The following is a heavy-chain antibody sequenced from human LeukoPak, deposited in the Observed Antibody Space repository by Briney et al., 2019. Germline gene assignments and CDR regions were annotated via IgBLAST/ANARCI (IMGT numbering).Heavy chain of an antibody. CDR2: IYTSGST. D-gene: IGHD5-24*01. CDR3: ARHLWDGYIE. V-gene: IGHV4-4*09. Sequence: PSETLSLTCTVSGGSISSYYWSWIRQPPGKGLEWIGYIYTSGSTNYNPSLKSRVTISVDTSKNQFSLKLSSVTAADTAVYYCARHLWDGYIEWGQGTLVTVSS. CDR1: GGSISSYY. J-gene: IGHJ4*02.